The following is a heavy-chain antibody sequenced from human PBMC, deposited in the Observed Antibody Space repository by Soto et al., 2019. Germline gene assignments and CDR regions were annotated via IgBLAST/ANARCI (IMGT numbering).Heavy chain of an antibody. D-gene: IGHD2-21*02. CDR3: VQSRCGGDCLRSYSSHYYYGVDV. J-gene: IGHJ6*02. V-gene: IGHV2-5*02. CDR1: GFSLSTGGVG. Sequence: QITLKESGPTLVKPTQTLTLTCTFSGFSLSTGGVGVGWIRQPPGKALEWLALIYWDNDKRYSPSLKSRLTLTKDTSKNQVVLTLTNMDPVDTSTYYCVQSRCGGDCLRSYSSHYYYGVDVWGQGTTVTVFS. CDR2: IYWDNDK.